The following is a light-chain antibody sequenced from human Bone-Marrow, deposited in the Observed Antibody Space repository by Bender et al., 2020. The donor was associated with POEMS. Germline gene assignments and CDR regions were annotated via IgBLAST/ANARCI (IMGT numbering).Light chain of an antibody. CDR2: EVR. J-gene: IGLJ2*01. V-gene: IGLV2-23*02. Sequence: QSALTQPASVSGSPGQSITISCSGTSSDVGSYNLVSWYQQHPGKAPKLMIYEVRKRPSVVSSRFSGSRSGNTASMTISGLQAEDEADYYCCSYAGSRRMVFGGGTKLTVL. CDR3: CSYAGSRRMV. CDR1: SSDVGSYNL.